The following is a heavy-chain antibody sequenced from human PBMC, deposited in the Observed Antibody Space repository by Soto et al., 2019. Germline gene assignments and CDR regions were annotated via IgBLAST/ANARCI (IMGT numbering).Heavy chain of an antibody. CDR3: ARGAATKIRVLMYDALEI. Sequence: QVQLVRSGAEVKKPGSSVKVSCKASGATLDTFINFGVTWVRRAPGQGLEWMGGIIPVFGTAHYAQKFQGRLTISADESTRTAYMELSSLRSEDTAVYYCARGAATKIRVLMYDALEIWGKGTMVTVSS. J-gene: IGHJ3*02. CDR1: GATLDTFINFG. D-gene: IGHD5-12*01. CDR2: IIPVFGTA. V-gene: IGHV1-69*12.